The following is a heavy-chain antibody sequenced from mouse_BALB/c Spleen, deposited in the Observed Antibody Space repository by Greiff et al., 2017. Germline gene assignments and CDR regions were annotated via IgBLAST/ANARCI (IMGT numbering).Heavy chain of an antibody. V-gene: IGHV2-9*02. CDR1: GFALTSYG. J-gene: IGHJ1*01. CDR3: ARDDAYDKDWYFDV. D-gene: IGHD2-14*01. CDR2: IWAGGST. Sequence: VKLVESGPGLVAPSQSLSITCTVSGFALTSYGVHWVSQTPGQGLEWLGVIWAGGSTNYNSALMSSLSISKDNSKSQVFLKMNSLHTDDTAMYYCARDDAYDKDWYFDVWGAGTTVTVSS.